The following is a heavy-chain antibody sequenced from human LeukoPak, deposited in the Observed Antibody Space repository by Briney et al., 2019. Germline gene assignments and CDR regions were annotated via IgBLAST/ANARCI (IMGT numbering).Heavy chain of an antibody. Sequence: QTGGSLRLSCAASGFTFSSYAMHWVRQAPGKGLEWVAVISYDGSNKYYADSVKGRFTISRDNSKNTLYLQMNSLRAEDTAVYYCARERYSSSWFDAFDIWGQGTMVTVSS. V-gene: IGHV3-30-3*01. CDR2: ISYDGSNK. J-gene: IGHJ3*02. D-gene: IGHD6-13*01. CDR1: GFTFSSYA. CDR3: ARERYSSSWFDAFDI.